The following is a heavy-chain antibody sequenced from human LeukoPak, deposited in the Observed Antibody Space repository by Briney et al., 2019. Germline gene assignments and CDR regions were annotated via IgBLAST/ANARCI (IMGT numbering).Heavy chain of an antibody. CDR3: AKDGKISGLFSY. CDR1: GFTFSHYG. CDR2: ISYDGSNK. J-gene: IGHJ4*02. Sequence: PGGSLRLSCAASGFTFSHYGIHWVRQAPGKGLEWVTTISYDGSNKYYGDSVKGRFTISRDNSKNSLYLQMNSLRTEDTARYYFAKDGKISGLFSYWGQGTLVTVSS. D-gene: IGHD2-15*01. V-gene: IGHV3-30*18.